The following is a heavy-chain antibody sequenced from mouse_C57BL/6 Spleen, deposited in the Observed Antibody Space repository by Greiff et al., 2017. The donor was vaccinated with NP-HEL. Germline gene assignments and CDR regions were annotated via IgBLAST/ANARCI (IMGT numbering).Heavy chain of an antibody. CDR1: GYTFTDYN. V-gene: IGHV1-22*01. CDR2: INPNNGGT. J-gene: IGHJ2*01. Sequence: EVQLQQSGPELVKPGASVKMSCKASGYTFTDYNMHWVKQSHGKSLEWIGYINPNNGGTSYNQKFKGKATLTVNKSSSTAYMELRSLTSEDSAVYYCARGGLTGTRGIPFDYWGQGTTLTVSS. CDR3: ARGGLTGTRGIPFDY. D-gene: IGHD4-1*01.